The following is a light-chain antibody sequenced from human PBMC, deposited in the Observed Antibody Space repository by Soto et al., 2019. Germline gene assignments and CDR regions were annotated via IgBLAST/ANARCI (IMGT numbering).Light chain of an antibody. J-gene: IGKJ1*01. Sequence: EIVSTQSPATLSLSPRELATLSWNASQSVSSYLAWYQQKPGQAPRLLIYDASNRATGIRARFSGSGSGTDFTLTISRLEREDFAVYYCKQYGSSGTFGKGNKVDIK. CDR1: QSVSSY. V-gene: IGKV3-11*01. CDR3: KQYGSSGT. CDR2: DAS.